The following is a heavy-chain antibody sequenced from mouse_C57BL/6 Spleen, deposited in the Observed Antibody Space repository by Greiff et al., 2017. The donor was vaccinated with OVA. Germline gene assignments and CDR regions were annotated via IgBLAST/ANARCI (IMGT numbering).Heavy chain of an antibody. CDR2: IDPSDSYT. CDR3: ARPTGTRFAY. CDR1: GYTFTSYW. V-gene: IGHV1-59*01. Sequence: VQLQQPAAELVRPGTSVKLSCKASGYTFTSYWMHWVKQRPGQGLEWIGVIDPSDSYTNYNQKFKGKATLTVDTSSSTAYMQLSSLTSEDSAVYYCARPTGTRFAYWGQGTLVTVSA. D-gene: IGHD4-1*02. J-gene: IGHJ3*01.